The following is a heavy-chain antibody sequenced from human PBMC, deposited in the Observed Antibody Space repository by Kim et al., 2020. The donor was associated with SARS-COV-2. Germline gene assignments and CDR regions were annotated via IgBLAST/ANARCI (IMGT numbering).Heavy chain of an antibody. Sequence: VGSLRLSCAASGFTFSSYSMNWVRQAPGKGLEWVSSISSSRSYIYYADSVKGRFTISRDNAKNSLYLQMNSLRAEDTAVYYCARDSTVSYGMDVWGQGTTVTVSS. CDR2: ISSSRSYI. CDR1: GFTFSSYS. V-gene: IGHV3-21*01. J-gene: IGHJ6*02. CDR3: ARDSTVSYGMDV. D-gene: IGHD4-17*01.